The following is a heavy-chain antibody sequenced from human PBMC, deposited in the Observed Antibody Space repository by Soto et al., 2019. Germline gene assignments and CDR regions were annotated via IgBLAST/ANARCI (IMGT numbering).Heavy chain of an antibody. J-gene: IGHJ6*02. CDR2: IYHTGNI. D-gene: IGHD4-4*01. V-gene: IGHV4-30-2*01. CDR1: GGSLSNGAFS. Sequence: SQTLSLTCAVSGGSLSNGAFSWCWIRKAPGKGLEWIAYIYHTGNILYNPSLRSRVTLSVDLSKNQVSLNLTSVTAADTAVYYCARGQALSNYYYGMDVWGQGTTVTVSS. CDR3: ARGQALSNYYYGMDV.